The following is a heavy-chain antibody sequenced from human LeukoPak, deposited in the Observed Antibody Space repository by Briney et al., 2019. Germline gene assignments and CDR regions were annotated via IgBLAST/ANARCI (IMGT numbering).Heavy chain of an antibody. D-gene: IGHD2-2*01. CDR3: VRLVAVPDAYFDY. Sequence: GGALRLSCAASGFTFSGYWMHCVRQAPGKGLGWVSRTNSDGYSTAYADSVKGRFTISRDNAKNTLYLQMNSLRAEDTAVYYCVRLVAVPDAYFDYWGQGTLVTVSS. V-gene: IGHV3-74*01. CDR2: TNSDGYST. CDR1: GFTFSGYW. J-gene: IGHJ4*02.